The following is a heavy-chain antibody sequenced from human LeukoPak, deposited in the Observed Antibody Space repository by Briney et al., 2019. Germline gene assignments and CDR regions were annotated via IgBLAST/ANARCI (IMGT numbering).Heavy chain of an antibody. CDR3: ASGGELKLELRICHY. J-gene: IGHJ4*02. CDR2: INHSGTT. CDR1: GGSFSGFY. V-gene: IGHV4-34*01. D-gene: IGHD1-7*01. Sequence: PSETLSLTCGVYGGSFSGFYWNWIRQPPGKGLEWIGEINHSGTTNYNPSLKSRVTISVDTSKNQVSLNLHSVTAADTAVYYCASGGELKLELRICHYWGQGTLVTVSS.